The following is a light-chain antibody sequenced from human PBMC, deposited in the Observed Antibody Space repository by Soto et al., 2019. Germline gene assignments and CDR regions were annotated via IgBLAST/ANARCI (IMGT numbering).Light chain of an antibody. V-gene: IGLV2-14*01. CDR3: SSYTSSSTPFV. CDR2: DVS. Sequence: QSVLTQPASVSGSPGHSITISFTGTSSDVGGYNYVSWYQQHPGKAPKLMIYDVSNRPSVVSNRFSGSKSGNTASLTISGLQAEDEADYYCSSYTSSSTPFVFGTGTKVTVL. CDR1: SSDVGGYNY. J-gene: IGLJ1*01.